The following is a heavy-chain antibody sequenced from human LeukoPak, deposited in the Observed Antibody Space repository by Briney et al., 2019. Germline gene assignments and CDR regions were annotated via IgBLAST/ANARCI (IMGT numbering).Heavy chain of an antibody. CDR2: ISPNSDDT. J-gene: IGHJ4*02. V-gene: IGHV1-2*06. Sequence: ASVKVSCKASGYTFNAYFIHWVRQAPGQGLEWMGRISPNSDDTSYAEQFQGRVTMTRDTSDTTVYMEVTRLRSDDTAVYYCARDLRKGGTGDLDFWGPGTLVTVSS. CDR3: ARDLRKGGTGDLDF. D-gene: IGHD2-21*01. CDR1: GYTFNAYF.